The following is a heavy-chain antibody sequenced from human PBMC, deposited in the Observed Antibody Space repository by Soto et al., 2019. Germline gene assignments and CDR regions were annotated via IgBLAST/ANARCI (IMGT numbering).Heavy chain of an antibody. Sequence: QVQLVQSGAEVKKPGASVKVSCKASGYTFTTYDIYWVRQATGQGLEWMGWMNPNRGNTGYAQKFQGRVTMPRNTSISTAYMELSSLRSDDTAVYYCARRTTAWSAADYWGQGTLVTVSS. V-gene: IGHV1-8*01. CDR3: ARRTTAWSAADY. CDR1: GYTFTTYD. CDR2: MNPNRGNT. J-gene: IGHJ4*02. D-gene: IGHD2-21*02.